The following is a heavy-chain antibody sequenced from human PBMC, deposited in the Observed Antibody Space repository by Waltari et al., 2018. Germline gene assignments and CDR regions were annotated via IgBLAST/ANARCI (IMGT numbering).Heavy chain of an antibody. J-gene: IGHJ5*02. CDR2: LDHSGST. CDR3: ARADRGRSGKYASPAWGP. Sequence: QVQLQQWGAGLLKPSETLSLTCAVYGGGSFSGYYWSWIRQPPGKGLEWIGELDHSGSTNSNPSVKNRLTISLDTSKTQFSLKMRSVTAADTAVYYCARADRGRSGKYASPAWGPWGQGTLVTVSS. CDR1: GGGSFSGYY. D-gene: IGHD1-26*01. V-gene: IGHV4-34*01.